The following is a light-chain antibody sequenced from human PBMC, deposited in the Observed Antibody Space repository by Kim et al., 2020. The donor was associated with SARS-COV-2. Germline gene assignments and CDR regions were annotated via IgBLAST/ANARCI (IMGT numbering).Light chain of an antibody. CDR2: GAS. CDR1: KSVGRK. Sequence: VAPGERATLSGRASKSVGRKLAWFQKKSGQAPRLLMYGASTRATGIPARFSGSGSGTEFTLTISSLQSEDFAVYYCQQYNDWPPLTFGQGTKLEIK. CDR3: QQYNDWPPLT. V-gene: IGKV3D-15*01. J-gene: IGKJ2*01.